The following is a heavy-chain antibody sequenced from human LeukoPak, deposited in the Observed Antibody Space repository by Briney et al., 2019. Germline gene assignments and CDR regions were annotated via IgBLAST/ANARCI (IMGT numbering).Heavy chain of an antibody. Sequence: PSETLSLTCTVSGASISSGGYYWNWIRQHPGKGLEWIGYIYYSGSTYYSPSLKSRVTISLDTSKTQFSLRLSSVTAADTAVYYCARHYGPWGQGTLVTVSS. CDR1: GASISSGGYY. J-gene: IGHJ5*02. V-gene: IGHV4-31*03. CDR2: IYYSGST. CDR3: ARHYGP. D-gene: IGHD3-16*01.